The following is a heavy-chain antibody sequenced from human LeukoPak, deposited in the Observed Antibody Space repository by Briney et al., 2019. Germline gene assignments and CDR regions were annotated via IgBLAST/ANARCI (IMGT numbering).Heavy chain of an antibody. V-gene: IGHV4-39*01. D-gene: IGHD3-3*01. CDR3: ASQGSIWSGYCPPGYYMDV. CDR1: GGFISSSSYY. Sequence: PSETLSLTCTVSGGFISSSSYYWGWIRQPPGKGLEWIGSIYYSGSTYYNPSLKSRVTISVDTSKNQFSLKLSSVTAADTAVYYCASQGSIWSGYCPPGYYMDVWGKGTTVTVSS. J-gene: IGHJ6*03. CDR2: IYYSGST.